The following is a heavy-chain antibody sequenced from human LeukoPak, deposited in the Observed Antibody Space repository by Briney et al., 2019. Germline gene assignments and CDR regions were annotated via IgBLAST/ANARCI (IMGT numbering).Heavy chain of an antibody. CDR2: ISAYNGNT. CDR1: GYTFTGYY. CDR3: ARAGYYDSSGYAFFDY. Sequence: ASVKVSCKASGYTFTGYYMHWVRQAPGQGLEWMGWISAYNGNTNYAQKLQGRVTMTTDTSTSTAYMELRSLRSDDTAVYYCARAGYYDSSGYAFFDYWGQGTLVTVSS. D-gene: IGHD3-22*01. V-gene: IGHV1-18*04. J-gene: IGHJ4*02.